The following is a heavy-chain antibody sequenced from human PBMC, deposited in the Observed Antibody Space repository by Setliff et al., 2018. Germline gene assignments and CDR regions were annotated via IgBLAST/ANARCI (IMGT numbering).Heavy chain of an antibody. CDR2: MNPNSGNT. CDR1: GYTFTSYD. V-gene: IGHV1-8*02. CDR3: ARQQWLVGGFDY. J-gene: IGHJ4*02. Sequence: GASVKVSCKASGYTFTSYDINWVRQATGQGLEWMGWMNPNSGNTGYAQKFQGWVTMTRDTSISTAYMELSRLRSDDTAVYYCARQQWLVGGFDYWGQGTLVTVSS. D-gene: IGHD6-19*01.